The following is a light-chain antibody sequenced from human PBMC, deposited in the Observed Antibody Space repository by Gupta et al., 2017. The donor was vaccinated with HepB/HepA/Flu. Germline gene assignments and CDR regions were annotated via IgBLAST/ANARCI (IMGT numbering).Light chain of an antibody. J-gene: IGLJ3*02. CDR1: NIGSKS. Sequence: SYVLTQPPSVSVAPGKTARITCGGNNIGSKSVHWYQQKPGQAPVLAIYYDSDRPSGIPERFSGSNSGNTATLTISRVEAGDEADYYCQVWDSSSDHRVFGGGTKLTVL. CDR2: YDS. V-gene: IGLV3-21*04. CDR3: QVWDSSSDHRV.